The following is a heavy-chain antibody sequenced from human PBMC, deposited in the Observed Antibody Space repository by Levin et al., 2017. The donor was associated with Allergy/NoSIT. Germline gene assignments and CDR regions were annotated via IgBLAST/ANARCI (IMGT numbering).Heavy chain of an antibody. CDR2: INQDGSQK. D-gene: IGHD1-26*01. J-gene: IGHJ5*02. V-gene: IGHV3-7*03. Sequence: GGSLRLSCAASGLTFSDYWMTWVRQPPGKGLEWVANINQDGSQKYHAESVKGRFTISRDNAKNSPFLQMNYLGTDDTAVYFCARDTTVGGEAWGQGTLVTVSS. CDR3: ARDTTVGGEA. CDR1: GLTFSDYW.